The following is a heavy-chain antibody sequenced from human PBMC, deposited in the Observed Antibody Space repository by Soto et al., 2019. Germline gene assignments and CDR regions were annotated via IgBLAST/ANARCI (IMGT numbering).Heavy chain of an antibody. CDR3: GTMPIVVEPAPMDV. J-gene: IGHJ6*02. CDR2: IYHIGSP. V-gene: IGHV4-31*03. Sequence: SETLSLTCTVSGRPVSSGGYYWTWIRQHPGRGLEWIGYIYHIGSPSYNPSLENRLTISLDTSKNQFSLNLTSVTAADTAIYYCGTMPIVVEPAPMDVWGPGTSVTVSS. D-gene: IGHD2-2*01. CDR1: GRPVSSGGYY.